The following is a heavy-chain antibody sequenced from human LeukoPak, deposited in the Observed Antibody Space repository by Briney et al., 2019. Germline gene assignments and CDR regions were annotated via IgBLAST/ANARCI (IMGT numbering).Heavy chain of an antibody. CDR3: ARGTYLNAFAI. CDR2: SYYSGST. V-gene: IGHV4-59*13. CDR1: GDSISAYY. Sequence: PSETLSLTCTVSGDSISAYYWSWIRQPPGKGLEWIGYSYYSGSTNYNPSLKSRLTLSVDTSKNQFTLKLSSVTAADTAVYYCARGTYLNAFAIWGQGTMVTVSS. J-gene: IGHJ3*02.